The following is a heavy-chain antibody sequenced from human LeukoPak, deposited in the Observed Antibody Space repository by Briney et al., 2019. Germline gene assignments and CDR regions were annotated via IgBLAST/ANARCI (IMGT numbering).Heavy chain of an antibody. D-gene: IGHD3-10*01. CDR3: ARDRAGYHYYMDV. Sequence: SETLSLTCTVSGGSISSGTYFWSWIRQPAGKGLEWIGRIFTSGSTNYNPSLQSRVTISVDTSKNQFSLTLSSVTAADTAVYYCARDRAGYHYYMDVWGKGTTVTVSS. V-gene: IGHV4-61*02. J-gene: IGHJ6*03. CDR2: IFTSGST. CDR1: GGSISSGTYF.